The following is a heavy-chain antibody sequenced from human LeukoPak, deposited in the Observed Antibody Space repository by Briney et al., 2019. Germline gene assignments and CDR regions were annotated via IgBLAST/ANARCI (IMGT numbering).Heavy chain of an antibody. J-gene: IGHJ4*02. Sequence: SETLSLTCAVSGYSISSGYYWGWIRQPPGKGLEWIGGIYHSGSTYYNPSLKSRVTISVDTSKNQFSLKLSSVTAADTAVYYCARDPSEYSSSSITFDYWGQGTLVTVSS. D-gene: IGHD6-6*01. CDR3: ARDPSEYSSSSITFDY. V-gene: IGHV4-38-2*02. CDR1: GYSISSGYY. CDR2: IYHSGST.